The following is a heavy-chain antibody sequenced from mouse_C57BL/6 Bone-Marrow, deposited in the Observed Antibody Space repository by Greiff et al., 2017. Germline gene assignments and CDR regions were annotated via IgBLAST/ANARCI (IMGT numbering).Heavy chain of an antibody. CDR1: GYTFTSYD. D-gene: IGHD1-1*01. CDR3: AGGAEYGRSYVWYVDV. CDR2: IYPRDGST. Sequence: QVQLKESGPELVKPGASVKLSCKASGYTFTSYDINWVKQRPGQGLEWIGWIYPRDGSTKYNEKFKGKATLTVDTSSSTAYMERHSLTSEDSAVYCCAGGAEYGRSYVWYVDVWGTGTTVTVSS. J-gene: IGHJ1*03. V-gene: IGHV1-85*01.